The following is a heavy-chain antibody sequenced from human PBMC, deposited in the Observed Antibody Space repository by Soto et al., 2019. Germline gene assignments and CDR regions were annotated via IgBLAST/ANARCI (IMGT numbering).Heavy chain of an antibody. D-gene: IGHD2-2*01. CDR3: AKDNCISTSCYRLYNWFDP. Sequence: PGGSLGLSCVASGFTFSSYWMSWVRQAPGKWLEWVANIKQDGSEKYYVDSVKGRFTLSRDNAKNSLYLQMNSLTVEDTAVYYCAKDNCISTSCYRLYNWFDPWGQGTLVTVSS. J-gene: IGHJ5*02. CDR2: IKQDGSEK. V-gene: IGHV3-7*04. CDR1: GFTFSSYW.